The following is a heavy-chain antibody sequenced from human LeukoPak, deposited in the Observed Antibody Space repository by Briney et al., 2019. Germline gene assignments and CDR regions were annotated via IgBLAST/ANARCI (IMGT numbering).Heavy chain of an antibody. CDR2: IYPGDSDT. J-gene: IGHJ4*02. V-gene: IGHV5-51*01. CDR3: ARHRAVAATLCYFDY. D-gene: IGHD6-19*01. CDR1: GYSFTSYW. Sequence: GESLKISCKGSGYSFTSYWIGWVRQMPGKGLEWMGIIYPGDSDTRYSPSFQGQVTISADKSISTAYLQWSSLKASDTAMYYCARHRAVAATLCYFDYWGQGTLVTVSS.